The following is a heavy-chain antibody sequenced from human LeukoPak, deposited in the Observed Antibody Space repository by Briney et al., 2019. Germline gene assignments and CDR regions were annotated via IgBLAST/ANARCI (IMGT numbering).Heavy chain of an antibody. CDR2: INWNGGST. CDR1: GFTFDDYG. J-gene: IGHJ4*02. D-gene: IGHD3-22*01. V-gene: IGHV3-20*04. Sequence: GGSLRLSCAASGFTFDDYGMSWVRQAPGKGLEWVSGINWNGGSTGYADSVKGRFTISRDNTKDSLYLQMNSLRAEDTALYYCAREPRGYYYDSSAADYWGQGTLVTVSS. CDR3: AREPRGYYYDSSAADY.